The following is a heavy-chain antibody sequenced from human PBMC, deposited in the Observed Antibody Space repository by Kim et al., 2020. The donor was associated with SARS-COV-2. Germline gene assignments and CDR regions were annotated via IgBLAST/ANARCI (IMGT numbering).Heavy chain of an antibody. CDR2: VFASGST. CDR1: GGSFSSGSYY. CDR3: ARGISGFDY. Sequence: SETLSLTCTVSGGSFSSGSYYWSWIRQPAGKGLEWIGRVFASGSTDFNPSLRSRVTISIDTSKNQFSLHLSSVTAADTAVYFCARGISGFDYWGQGTLVTVSS. J-gene: IGHJ4*02. D-gene: IGHD3-10*01. V-gene: IGHV4-61*02.